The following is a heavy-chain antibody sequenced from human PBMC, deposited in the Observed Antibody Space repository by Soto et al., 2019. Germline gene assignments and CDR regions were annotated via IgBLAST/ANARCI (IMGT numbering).Heavy chain of an antibody. CDR2: ISYDGSNK. J-gene: IGHJ5*02. V-gene: IGHV3-30*18. CDR3: AKDEVPQFDP. Sequence: PGGSLRLCCAASGVTFSSYGMHWVRQAPGKGLEWVAVISYDGSNKYYADSVKGRFTISRDNSKNTLYLQMNSLRAEDTAVYYCAKDEVPQFDPWGQGTLVTVSS. CDR1: GVTFSSYG.